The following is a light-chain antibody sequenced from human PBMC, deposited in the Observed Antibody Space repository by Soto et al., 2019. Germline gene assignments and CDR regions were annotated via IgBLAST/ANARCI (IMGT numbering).Light chain of an antibody. J-gene: IGKJ1*01. CDR3: MQSVQLPRT. V-gene: IGKV2D-29*01. Sequence: DIVMTQTPLTLSVSSGQPASISCKSSQSLLHSNGKSDLYWYLQKPGQPPQVLIYEVSNRFSGVSERFSGSGSGTDFTLKISRVEAGDVGVYYCMQSVQLPRTFGQGTKVEI. CDR1: QSLLHSNGKSD. CDR2: EVS.